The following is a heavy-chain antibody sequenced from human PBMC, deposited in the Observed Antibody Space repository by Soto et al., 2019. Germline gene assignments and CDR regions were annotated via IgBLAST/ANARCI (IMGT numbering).Heavy chain of an antibody. V-gene: IGHV1-69*13. Sequence: SVKVSCKASGYTFTNYGISWVRQAPGQGLEWMGGIIPIFGTANYAQKFQGRVTITADESTSTAYMELSSLRSEDTAVYYCARESRYCSGGSCYFLPGIDYWGQGTLVTVSS. CDR2: IIPIFGTA. CDR3: ARESRYCSGGSCYFLPGIDY. CDR1: GYTFTNYG. D-gene: IGHD2-15*01. J-gene: IGHJ4*02.